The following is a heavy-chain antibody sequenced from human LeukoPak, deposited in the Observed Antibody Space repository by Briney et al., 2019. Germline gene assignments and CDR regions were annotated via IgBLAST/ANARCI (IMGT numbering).Heavy chain of an antibody. CDR2: INHRGTS. J-gene: IGHJ4*02. CDR1: GDSFNAYF. V-gene: IGHV4-34*01. CDR3: ARGSSFDGYCTPGACDAGYYDV. Sequence: SGTLSLTCAVSGDSFNAYFWNWIRQAPGKSLEYIGEINHRGTSHYNPSPKTRVTLSVDTSKYRYSLKLTSVTAADTAVYYCARGSSFDGYCTPGACDAGYYDVWGQGTPVIVSS. D-gene: IGHD2-8*01.